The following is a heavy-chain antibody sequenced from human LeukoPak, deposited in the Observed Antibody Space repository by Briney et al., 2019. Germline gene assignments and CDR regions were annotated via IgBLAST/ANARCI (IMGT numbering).Heavy chain of an antibody. D-gene: IGHD5-12*01. Sequence: ASVKVSCKASGYTFTSYYMHWVRQAPGQGLEWMGIINPSGGSTSYAQKFQGRVTMTRDTSTTTAYMELRSLRSDDTAVYYCARVGMWIGWSLELWGRGTLVTVSS. CDR2: INPSGGST. V-gene: IGHV1-46*01. CDR3: ARVGMWIGWSLEL. CDR1: GYTFTSYY. J-gene: IGHJ2*01.